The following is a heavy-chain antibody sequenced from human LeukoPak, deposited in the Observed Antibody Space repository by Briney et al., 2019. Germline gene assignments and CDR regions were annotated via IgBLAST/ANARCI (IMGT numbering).Heavy chain of an antibody. V-gene: IGHV3-21*01. J-gene: IGHJ4*02. CDR2: ISSSSSYI. Sequence: PGGSLRLSCAASGFTFSSYSMNWVRQAPGKGLEWVSSISSSSSYIYYADSVKGRFTISRDNAKNSLYLQMNSLRAEDTAVYYCARDQSDIVVVPAATYFDYWGQGTLVTVSS. CDR1: GFTFSSYS. CDR3: ARDQSDIVVVPAATYFDY. D-gene: IGHD2-2*01.